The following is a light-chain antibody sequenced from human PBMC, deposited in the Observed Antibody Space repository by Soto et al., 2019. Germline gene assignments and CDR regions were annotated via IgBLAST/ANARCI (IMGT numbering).Light chain of an antibody. J-gene: IGLJ1*01. V-gene: IGLV2-14*01. Sequence: QSALTQPASVSGSPGQSITISCTGTSSDVGGYNYVSWYQQYPGKAPKLMIYEVSNRPSGVSNRFSGSKSGNTASLTISGLQAEDEADYYCSSFTSGSTLFYVFVTGTKVTVL. CDR2: EVS. CDR3: SSFTSGSTLFYV. CDR1: SSDVGGYNY.